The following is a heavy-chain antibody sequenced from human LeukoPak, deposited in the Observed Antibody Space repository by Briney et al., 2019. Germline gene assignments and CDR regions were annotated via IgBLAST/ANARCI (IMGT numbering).Heavy chain of an antibody. CDR1: GFAFSSYS. Sequence: GGSLRLSCAASGFAFSSYSMNWVRQAPGKGLEWVSSISSSSSCIYYADSVKGRFTISRDNAKNSLYLQMNSLRAEDTAVYYCARYYVGGFDYWGQGTLVTVSS. CDR3: ARYYVGGFDY. CDR2: ISSSSSCI. V-gene: IGHV3-21*01. J-gene: IGHJ4*02. D-gene: IGHD2/OR15-2a*01.